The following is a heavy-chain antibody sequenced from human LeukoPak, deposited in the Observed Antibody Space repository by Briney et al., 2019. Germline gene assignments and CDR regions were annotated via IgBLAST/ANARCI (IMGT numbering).Heavy chain of an antibody. Sequence: GRSLRLSCAASGFTFSSYGMHWVRQAPGKGLEWVAVIWYDGSNKYYADSVKGRFTISRDNSKNTLYLQMNSLRAEDTAVYYCARARRSGYSGYYYYMDVWGKGTTVTVSS. V-gene: IGHV3-33*01. D-gene: IGHD3-3*01. J-gene: IGHJ6*03. CDR3: ARARRSGYSGYYYYMDV. CDR1: GFTFSSYG. CDR2: IWYDGSNK.